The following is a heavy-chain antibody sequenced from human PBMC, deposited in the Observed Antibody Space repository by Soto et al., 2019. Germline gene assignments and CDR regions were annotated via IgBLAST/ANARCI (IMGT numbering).Heavy chain of an antibody. J-gene: IGHJ2*01. D-gene: IGHD3-3*01. CDR1: GFTFSSYA. Sequence: EVQLLESGGGLVQPGGSLRLSCAASGFTFSSYAMSWVRQAPGKGLEWVSVVSGSAGSTYYADSVRGRFTISRDNSKNTLSLQMNSLRAEDTAVYYCAKDASSGITSFDLWGRGTLVTVSS. CDR2: VSGSAGST. V-gene: IGHV3-23*01. CDR3: AKDASSGITSFDL.